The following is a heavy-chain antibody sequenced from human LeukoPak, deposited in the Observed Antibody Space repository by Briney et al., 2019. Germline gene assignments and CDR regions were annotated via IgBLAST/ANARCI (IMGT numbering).Heavy chain of an antibody. D-gene: IGHD3-22*01. CDR2: ITGSDDKT. J-gene: IGHJ4*02. V-gene: IGHV3-23*01. Sequence: GGSLSLSCAASGFTFSSAAMTWVRQAPGKGLEWVSIITGSDDKTYYADSAKGRFTISRDYSKNALHLQMSSLRAEDTAIYYCAKGPQLGSGYHPDYWGQGTLVTVSS. CDR3: AKGPQLGSGYHPDY. CDR1: GFTFSSAA.